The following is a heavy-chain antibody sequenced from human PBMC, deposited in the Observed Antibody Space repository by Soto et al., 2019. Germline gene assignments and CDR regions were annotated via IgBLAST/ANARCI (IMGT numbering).Heavy chain of an antibody. CDR2: IYYSGST. CDR3: ARGSTTEKVDS. V-gene: IGHV4-30-2*05. J-gene: IGHJ4*02. Sequence: PSETLSLTCAVSGGSISSGGYSWSWIRQPPGKGLEWIGYIYYSGSTYYNPSLKSRVTISVDTSKNQFSLKLSSVTAADTAVYYCARGSTTEKVDSWGQGILVTVS. CDR1: GGSISSGGYS.